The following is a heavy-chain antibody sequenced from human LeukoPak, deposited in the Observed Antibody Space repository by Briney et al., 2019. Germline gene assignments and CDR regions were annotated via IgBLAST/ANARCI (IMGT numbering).Heavy chain of an antibody. Sequence: GGSLRLSCAASGFIFSNYGMGWVRQAPGKGLESLANIKTDGSEKYYVYSVKGRFSISRDNAKNSLYLQMNSLRAEDTAVYYCVSAVRGSSFAICGQGTKVTVSS. CDR3: VSAVRGSSFAI. D-gene: IGHD3-10*02. J-gene: IGHJ3*02. CDR2: IKTDGSEK. V-gene: IGHV3-7*03. CDR1: GFIFSNYG.